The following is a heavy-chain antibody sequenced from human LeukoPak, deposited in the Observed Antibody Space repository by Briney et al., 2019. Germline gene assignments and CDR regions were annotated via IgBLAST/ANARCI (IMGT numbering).Heavy chain of an antibody. Sequence: GGSLRLSCAASGFTFDDYGMSWVRQAPGKGLEWVSGINWNGGSTGYADSVKGRFTISRDNAKNSLYLQMNSLRAEDTALYHRARKGFGELLFDYWGQGTLVTVSS. CDR3: ARKGFGELLFDY. J-gene: IGHJ4*02. CDR1: GFTFDDYG. V-gene: IGHV3-20*01. CDR2: INWNGGST. D-gene: IGHD3-10*01.